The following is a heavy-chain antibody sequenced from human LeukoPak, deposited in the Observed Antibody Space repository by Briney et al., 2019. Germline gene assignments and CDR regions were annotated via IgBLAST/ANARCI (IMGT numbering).Heavy chain of an antibody. CDR2: INPNSGGT. Sequence: ASVKVSCKASGYTFTGYYMHWVRQAPGQGLEWMGRINPNSGGTNYAQKFQGRVTMTRDTSISTAYMELSRLRSDDTAVYYCARESSHYDILTGYWNWFDPWGQGTLVTVSS. J-gene: IGHJ5*02. CDR3: ARESSHYDILTGYWNWFDP. CDR1: GYTFTGYY. V-gene: IGHV1-2*02. D-gene: IGHD3-9*01.